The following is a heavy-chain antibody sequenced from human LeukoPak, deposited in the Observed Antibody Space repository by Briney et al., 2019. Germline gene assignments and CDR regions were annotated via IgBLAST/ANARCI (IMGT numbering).Heavy chain of an antibody. CDR1: GGSISSSSYY. CDR3: ARHALDCSSTSCPYYYYYYYMDV. CDR2: IYYSWST. D-gene: IGHD2-2*01. V-gene: IGHV4-39*01. J-gene: IGHJ6*03. Sequence: SETLSLTCTVAGGSISSSSYYWVWLRHPPGKGLEWIGRIYYSWSTYYNPSLNSRVTISVDTSKNQFSLKLSSVTAADTAVYYCARHALDCSSTSCPYYYYYYYMDVWGKGTTVTASS.